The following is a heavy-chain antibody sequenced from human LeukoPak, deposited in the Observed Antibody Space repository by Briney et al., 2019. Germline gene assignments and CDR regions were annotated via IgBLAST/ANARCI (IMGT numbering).Heavy chain of an antibody. D-gene: IGHD2-2*01. CDR2: INSDGKST. CDR3: ARDRQTSCTSATCSFDHFDY. CDR1: GFTFSTSW. V-gene: IGHV3-74*01. J-gene: IGHJ4*02. Sequence: PGGSLRLSCAASGFTFSTSWMHWVRQAPGKGLVWVSRINSDGKSTNYADFVKGRFTISRDNAKNSLYLQMNNLGTEDTAVYYCARDRQTSCTSATCSFDHFDYWGQGTLVTVSS.